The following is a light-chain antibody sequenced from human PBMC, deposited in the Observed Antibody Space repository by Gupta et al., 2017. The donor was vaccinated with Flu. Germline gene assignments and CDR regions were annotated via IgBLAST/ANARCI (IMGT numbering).Light chain of an antibody. J-gene: IGKJ1*01. CDR3: QQYNSLPRT. Sequence: DIQMTPSPSTLSASVGDRVTITCRASQSISIWLAWYQQKPGKAPNLLIYKASSLESGVPSRFSGSGSGTEFTLTISSLQPDDFATYYCQQYNSLPRTFGQGTKVEIK. CDR1: QSISIW. V-gene: IGKV1-5*03. CDR2: KAS.